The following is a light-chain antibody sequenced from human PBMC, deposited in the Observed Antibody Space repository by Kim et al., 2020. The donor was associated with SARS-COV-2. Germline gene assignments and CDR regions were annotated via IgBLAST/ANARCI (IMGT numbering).Light chain of an antibody. CDR2: QDN. CDR1: KLGDKY. Sequence: VSPGQTAPITCSGNKLGDKYASWYQQKPGQSPVLVIYQDNERPSGIPERFSGSNSGNTATLTISGTQAMDEADYYCQAWDSSTTMVFGGGTQLTVL. J-gene: IGLJ3*02. CDR3: QAWDSSTTMV. V-gene: IGLV3-1*01.